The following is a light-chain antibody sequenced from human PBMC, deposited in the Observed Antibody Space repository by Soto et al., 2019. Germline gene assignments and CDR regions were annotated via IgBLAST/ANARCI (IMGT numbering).Light chain of an antibody. V-gene: IGLV1-51*01. CDR1: SSTIGNNF. CDR2: DNN. CDR3: GTWDTSLSVCYV. J-gene: IGLJ1*01. Sequence: QSGLTQPPSVSAAPGQNVTISCSGSSSTIGNNFVSWYQHLPGTAPKLLIYDNNKRPSGIPDRFSGFKSGTSATLGITGLQTGDEADYHCGTWDTSLSVCYVFGTGTKVTVL.